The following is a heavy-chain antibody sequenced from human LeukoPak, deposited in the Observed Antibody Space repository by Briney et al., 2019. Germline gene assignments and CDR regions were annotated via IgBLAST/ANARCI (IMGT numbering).Heavy chain of an antibody. D-gene: IGHD5-18*01. CDR2: FDPEDGET. CDR3: AARDPRGYSYGSGLHYYGMDV. V-gene: IGHV1-24*01. Sequence: ASAKVSCKVSGYTLTELSMHWVRQAPGKGLEWVGGFDPEDGETIYAQKFQGRVTMTEDTSTDTAYMELSSLRSEDLAVYYCAARDPRGYSYGSGLHYYGMDVWGQGTTVTVSS. J-gene: IGHJ6*02. CDR1: GYTLTELS.